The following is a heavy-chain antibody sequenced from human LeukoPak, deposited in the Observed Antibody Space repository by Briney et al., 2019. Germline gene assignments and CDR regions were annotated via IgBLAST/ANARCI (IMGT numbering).Heavy chain of an antibody. V-gene: IGHV3-7*01. CDR2: IKEDGGEK. CDR3: ARGPSYCGGDCYYYFDY. J-gene: IGHJ4*02. CDR1: GFTFSRHW. D-gene: IGHD2-21*01. Sequence: PGGSLRLSCAASGFTFSRHWMSWVRQAPGKGLEWVANIKEDGGEKDYVDSVKGRFTISRDNAKNSLYLQMNSLRAEDTAVYYCARGPSYCGGDCYYYFDYWGQGTLVTVSS.